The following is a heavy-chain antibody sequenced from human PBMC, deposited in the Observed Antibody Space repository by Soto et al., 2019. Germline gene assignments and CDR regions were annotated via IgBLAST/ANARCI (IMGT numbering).Heavy chain of an antibody. CDR3: AKSSKVYDYVWGSHRYIGYFQH. CDR1: GFTFSSYA. Sequence: GGSLRRSFAASGFTFSSYAMSWVRQAPGKGLEWVSAISGSGGSTYYADSVKGRFTISRDNSKNTLYLQMNSLRAEDTAVYYCAKSSKVYDYVWGSHRYIGYFQHWGQGTLVTVSS. J-gene: IGHJ1*01. CDR2: ISGSGGST. D-gene: IGHD3-16*02. V-gene: IGHV3-23*01.